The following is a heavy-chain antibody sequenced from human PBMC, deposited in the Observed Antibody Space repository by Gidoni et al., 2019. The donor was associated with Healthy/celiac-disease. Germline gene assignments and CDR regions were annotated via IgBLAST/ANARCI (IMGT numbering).Heavy chain of an antibody. V-gene: IGHV2-70*15. CDR1: GFSLSTSVMC. J-gene: IGHJ6*02. CDR2: IDWDDDK. CDR3: ARYEYYYDSSGTPGGMDV. Sequence: QVTLRESGSALVKLTQTLTLTCTFSGFSLSTSVMCVSWIRQPPGKALEWLARIDWDDDKYYSTSLKTRLTISKDTSKNQVVLTMTNMDPVDTATYYCARYEYYYDSSGTPGGMDVWGQGTTVTVSS. D-gene: IGHD3-22*01.